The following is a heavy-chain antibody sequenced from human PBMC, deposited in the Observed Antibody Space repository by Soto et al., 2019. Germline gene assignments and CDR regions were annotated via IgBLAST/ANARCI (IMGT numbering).Heavy chain of an antibody. Sequence: ASVKVSCKASGYTFTTYGISWVRQAAGQGLEWMGWMNPINGATGSTQRLQGRVTMTRNTATGTAYLEVTSLRSDDTAVYYCGRGPSPRAPAGGTPYYYAMDVWGQGTSVTVSS. CDR2: MNPINGAT. CDR3: GRGPSPRAPAGGTPYYYAMDV. CDR1: GYTFTTYG. D-gene: IGHD6-13*01. J-gene: IGHJ6*02. V-gene: IGHV1-8*02.